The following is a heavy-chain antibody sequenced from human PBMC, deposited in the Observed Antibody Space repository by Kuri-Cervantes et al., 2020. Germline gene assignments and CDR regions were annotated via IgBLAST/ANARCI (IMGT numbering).Heavy chain of an antibody. CDR2: ISSDGRIT. D-gene: IGHD5-24*01. CDR3: ARAIDGYIDY. Sequence: GESLKISCAASGFTFSSYGMHWVRQAPGKGLEWVSRISSDGRITTYADSVKGRFTISRDNAKNMLYLQMNSLRAEDTAVYYCARAIDGYIDYWGQGTLVTVSS. CDR1: GFTFSSYG. V-gene: IGHV3-74*01. J-gene: IGHJ4*02.